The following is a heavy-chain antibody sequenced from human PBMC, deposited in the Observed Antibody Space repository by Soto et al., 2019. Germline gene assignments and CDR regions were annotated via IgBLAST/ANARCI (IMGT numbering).Heavy chain of an antibody. Sequence: SLRLSCAASGFTFSSYGRHWVLQAPGKGLEWVAVIWYDGSNKYYADSVKGRFTISRDNSKNTLYLQMNSLRAEDTAVYYCARDSLSGSYAYGMDVWGQGTTVTVSS. CDR2: IWYDGSNK. CDR1: GFTFSSYG. J-gene: IGHJ6*02. CDR3: ARDSLSGSYAYGMDV. V-gene: IGHV3-33*01. D-gene: IGHD1-26*01.